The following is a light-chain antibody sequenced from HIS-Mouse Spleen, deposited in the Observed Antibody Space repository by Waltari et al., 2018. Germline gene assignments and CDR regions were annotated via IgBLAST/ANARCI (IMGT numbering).Light chain of an antibody. CDR2: EGS. Sequence: QSALTHPASVSRSPGQSITISSTGTSSDVVSYNLVSGYQQHPGKAPKLMIYEGSKRPSGVSNRFSGSKSGNTASLTISGLQAEDEADYYCCSYAGSSTYVFGTGTKVTVL. V-gene: IGLV2-23*01. CDR3: CSYAGSSTYV. J-gene: IGLJ1*01. CDR1: SSDVVSYNL.